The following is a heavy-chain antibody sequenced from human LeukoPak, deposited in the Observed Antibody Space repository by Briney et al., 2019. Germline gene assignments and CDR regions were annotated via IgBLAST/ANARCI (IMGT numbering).Heavy chain of an antibody. D-gene: IGHD3-22*01. CDR3: ARCDSSGYYSPFDI. V-gene: IGHV4-59*12. CDR1: GGSISSYY. Sequence: SETLSLTCTVSGGSISSYYWSWIRQPPGKGLEWIGYISYSGNTNYNPSLKSRVTISVDTSKNQFSLKLSSVTAADTAVYYCARCDSSGYYSPFDIWGQGTTVTVSS. J-gene: IGHJ3*02. CDR2: ISYSGNT.